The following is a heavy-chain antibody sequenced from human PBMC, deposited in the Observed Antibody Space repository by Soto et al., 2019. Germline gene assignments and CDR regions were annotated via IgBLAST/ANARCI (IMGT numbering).Heavy chain of an antibody. Sequence: SLTCTVSGGSVSRGSYYWSWIRQPPGKGLEWIGYIYYSGSTNYNPSLKSRVTISVDTSKNQFSLKLSSVTAADTAVYYCMLGSGWKDFDYWGQGTLVTVS. CDR2: IYYSGST. CDR3: MLGSGWKDFDY. V-gene: IGHV4-61*01. CDR1: GGSVSRGSYY. D-gene: IGHD3-22*01. J-gene: IGHJ4*02.